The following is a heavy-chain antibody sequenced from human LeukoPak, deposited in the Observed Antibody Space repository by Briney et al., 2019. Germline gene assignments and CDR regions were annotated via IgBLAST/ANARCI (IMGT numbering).Heavy chain of an antibody. CDR2: ISYDGSNQ. V-gene: IGHV3-30*03. CDR3: ARDKGLKTIDY. Sequence: GGSLRLSCAASGFTFSNYGMHWVRQAPGKGLEWVAIISYDGSNQYYTDSVKGRFTISRDNSKNTLYLQMNSLRAEDTAVYYCARDKGLKTIDYWGQGTLVTVSS. CDR1: GFTFSNYG. J-gene: IGHJ4*02.